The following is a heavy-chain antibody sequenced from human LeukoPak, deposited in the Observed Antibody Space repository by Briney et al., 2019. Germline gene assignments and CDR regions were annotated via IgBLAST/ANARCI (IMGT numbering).Heavy chain of an antibody. CDR2: INHSGST. CDR3: ARGGSPFPSSSTAFDI. V-gene: IGHV4-34*01. D-gene: IGHD6-6*01. CDR1: GGSFSGYY. J-gene: IGHJ3*02. Sequence: PSETLSLTCAVYGGSFSGYYWSWIRQPPGKGLEWIGEINHSGSTNYNPSLKSRVTISVDTSKNQFSLKLSPVTAADTAVYYCARGGSPFPSSSTAFDIWGQGTMVTVSS.